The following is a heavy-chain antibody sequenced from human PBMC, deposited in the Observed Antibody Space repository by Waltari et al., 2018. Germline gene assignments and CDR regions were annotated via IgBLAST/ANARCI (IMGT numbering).Heavy chain of an antibody. V-gene: IGHV4-59*11. Sequence: QVQLQESGPGLVKPSETLSLTCTVSGGSLSSHYWSWIRQPPGKGLEWIGYIYYSGSTNYNPSLKSRVTISVDTSKNQFSLKLSSVTAADTAVYYCARGFWSGYYTGAFDIWGQGTMVTVSS. D-gene: IGHD3-3*01. J-gene: IGHJ3*02. CDR1: GGSLSSHY. CDR2: IYYSGST. CDR3: ARGFWSGYYTGAFDI.